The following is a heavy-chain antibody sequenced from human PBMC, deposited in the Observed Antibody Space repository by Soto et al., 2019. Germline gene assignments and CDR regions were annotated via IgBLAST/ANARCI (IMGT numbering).Heavy chain of an antibody. J-gene: IGHJ6*02. CDR1: GCSISSSSYY. CDR3: TRDRLYYDILTGDYYYYGMDV. V-gene: IGHV4-39*02. Sequence: SETLSLTCTVSGCSISSSSYYWGWIRQPPGKGLEWIGSIFYSGSTYYNPSLKSRVTISVDTSKNQFSLKLTSVTAADTAVYYCTRDRLYYDILTGDYYYYGMDVWGQGTTVTVSS. CDR2: IFYSGST. D-gene: IGHD3-9*01.